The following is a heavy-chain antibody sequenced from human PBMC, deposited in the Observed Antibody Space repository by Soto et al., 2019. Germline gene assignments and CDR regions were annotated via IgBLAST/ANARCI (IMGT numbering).Heavy chain of an antibody. J-gene: IGHJ5*02. CDR2: IYCSGNS. V-gene: IGHV4-39*01. CDR3: XXXXXXXXXXP. CDR1: GGSISSSSYF. Sequence: QLQLQESGPGLVKPSETLSLTCSVSGGSISSSSYFWGWIRQPPGKGLEWIGSIYCSGNSYYNPXXXXXXXXXXXXXXXXXXXXXXXXXXXXXXXXXXXXXXXXXXXXPWGQGTLVTVSS.